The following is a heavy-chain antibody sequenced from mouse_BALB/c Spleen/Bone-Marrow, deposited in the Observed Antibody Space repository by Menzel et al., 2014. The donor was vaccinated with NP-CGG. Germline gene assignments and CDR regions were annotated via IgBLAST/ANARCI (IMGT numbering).Heavy chain of an antibody. D-gene: IGHD2-4*01. CDR1: GYSFTGYY. Sequence: LVKTGASVRISCKASGYSFTGYYMHWVKQSHGKSLEWIGYISCYNGATSYNQKFKGTATFTVDTSSSTAYMQFNSLTPEDSAVYYCARKRDYEYAMDYWGQGTSVTVSS. CDR3: ARKRDYEYAMDY. V-gene: IGHV1S34*01. CDR2: ISCYNGAT. J-gene: IGHJ4*01.